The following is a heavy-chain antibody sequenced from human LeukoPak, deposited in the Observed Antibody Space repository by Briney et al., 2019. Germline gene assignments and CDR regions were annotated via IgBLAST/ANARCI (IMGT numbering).Heavy chain of an antibody. J-gene: IGHJ4*02. V-gene: IGHV3-30-3*01. CDR1: GFTFSNYA. CDR3: ARDRGQQLLGY. Sequence: GGSLRLSCAASGFTFSNYAMHWVRQAPGKGLEWVAIISYDGSNKYYADSVKGRFTISRDNSKNTLYLQMNSLRAEDTAVYYCARDRGQQLLGYWGQGTLVTVSS. CDR2: ISYDGSNK. D-gene: IGHD6-13*01.